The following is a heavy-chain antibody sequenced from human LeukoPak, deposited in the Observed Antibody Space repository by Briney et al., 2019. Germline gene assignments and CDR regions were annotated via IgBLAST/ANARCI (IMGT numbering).Heavy chain of an antibody. J-gene: IGHJ6*03. D-gene: IGHD3-3*01. Sequence: GGSLRLPCAASGFTFSSYAMHWVRQAPGKGLEYVSAISSNGGSTYYANSVKGRFTMSRDNSKNTLYVQMGNLRAEDMGVYYCARGGRFLEWLSDHYYYYKDVWGKGTTVTVSS. V-gene: IGHV3-64*01. CDR2: ISSNGGST. CDR1: GFTFSSYA. CDR3: ARGGRFLEWLSDHYYYYKDV.